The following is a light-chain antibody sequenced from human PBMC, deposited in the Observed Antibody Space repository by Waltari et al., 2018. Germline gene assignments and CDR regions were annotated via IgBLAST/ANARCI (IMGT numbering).Light chain of an antibody. Sequence: DIQMTQSPSSLSASVGDRGTIPCRASQSVNNYLHWYQQKAGKAPKLLIYGASSLHSGVPSRFSGGGSGTDFTLTISGLQAEDFATYYCEQGYVTPRTFGQGTKLEI. CDR2: GAS. J-gene: IGKJ2*01. V-gene: IGKV1-39*01. CDR1: QSVNNY. CDR3: EQGYVTPRT.